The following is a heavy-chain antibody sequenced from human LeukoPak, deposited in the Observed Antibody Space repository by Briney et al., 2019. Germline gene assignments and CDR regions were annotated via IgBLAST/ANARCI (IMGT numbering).Heavy chain of an antibody. V-gene: IGHV3-48*04. J-gene: IGHJ4*02. CDR3: ASDCDYDSSGCTN. Sequence: GGSLRLSCAGAGFTFSSYSMNWVRQAPGKGLEWVSYISSGSSTIYYADSVKGRFTISRDNAKNSLYLQMNSLRAEDTAVYYCASDCDYDSSGCTNWGQGTLVTVSS. CDR2: ISSGSSTI. D-gene: IGHD3-22*01. CDR1: GFTFSSYS.